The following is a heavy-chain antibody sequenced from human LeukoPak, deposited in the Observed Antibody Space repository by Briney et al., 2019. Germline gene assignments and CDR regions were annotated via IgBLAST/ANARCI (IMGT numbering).Heavy chain of an antibody. Sequence: GRSLRLSCAASGFTFSSYDMHCVRQATGKGLKWVSAIGTAGDTYYPGSVKGRVTISRGNAKNSLYLQMNSLRAGDTAVYYCAREVGYSGGMDVWGQGTTVTVSS. CDR1: GFTFSSYD. D-gene: IGHD2-8*02. CDR3: AREVGYSGGMDV. CDR2: IGTAGDT. V-gene: IGHV3-13*01. J-gene: IGHJ6*02.